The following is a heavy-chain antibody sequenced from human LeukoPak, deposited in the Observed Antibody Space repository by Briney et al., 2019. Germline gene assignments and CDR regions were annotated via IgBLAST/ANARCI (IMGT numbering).Heavy chain of an antibody. D-gene: IGHD2-2*01. CDR1: GYTFTSYG. V-gene: IGHV1-18*01. CDR2: ISAYNGNT. J-gene: IGHJ3*02. Sequence: GASVKVSCKASGYTFTSYGISWVRQAPGQGLEWMGWISAYNGNTNYAQKLQGRVTMTTDTSTSTAYMELSRLRSDDTAVYYCASEVGYCSSTSCYGDAFDIWGQGTMVTVSS. CDR3: ASEVGYCSSTSCYGDAFDI.